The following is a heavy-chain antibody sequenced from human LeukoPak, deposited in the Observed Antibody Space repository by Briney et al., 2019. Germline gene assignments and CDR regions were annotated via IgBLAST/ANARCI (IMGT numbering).Heavy chain of an antibody. Sequence: PSETLSLTCAVYGGSFSGYYWSWIRQPPGKGLEWIGEINHSGSTNYNPSLKSRATISVDTSKNQFSLKLSSVTAADTAVYYCARGIFLRRSGYYYARSDAFDIWGQGTMVTVPS. CDR3: ARGIFLRRSGYYYARSDAFDI. CDR2: INHSGST. V-gene: IGHV4-34*01. D-gene: IGHD3-22*01. J-gene: IGHJ3*02. CDR1: GGSFSGYY.